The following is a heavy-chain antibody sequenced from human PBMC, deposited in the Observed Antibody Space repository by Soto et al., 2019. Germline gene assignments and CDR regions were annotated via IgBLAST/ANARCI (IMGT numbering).Heavy chain of an antibody. D-gene: IGHD6-19*01. J-gene: IGHJ4*02. V-gene: IGHV3-21*01. CDR2: ISSSSSYI. CDR3: ARAPSIAVAGPLDY. Sequence: ISSSSSYIYYADSVKGRFTISRDNAKNSLYLQMNSLRAEDTAVYYCARAPSIAVAGPLDYWGQGTLVTVSS.